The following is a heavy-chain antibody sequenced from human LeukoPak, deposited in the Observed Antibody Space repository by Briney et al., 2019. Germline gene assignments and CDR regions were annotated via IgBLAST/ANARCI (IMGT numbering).Heavy chain of an antibody. CDR3: AGPLGYCSSTSCYP. J-gene: IGHJ5*02. V-gene: IGHV3-21*01. CDR1: GFTFSSYN. Sequence: GGSLRLSCAASGFTFSSYNMNWVRQAPGKGLEWVSSISSSSSDIYYADSVKGRFTISRDNAKNSLYLQMNSLRAEDTAVYCCAGPLGYCSSTSCYPWGQGTLVTVSS. D-gene: IGHD2-2*01. CDR2: ISSSSSDI.